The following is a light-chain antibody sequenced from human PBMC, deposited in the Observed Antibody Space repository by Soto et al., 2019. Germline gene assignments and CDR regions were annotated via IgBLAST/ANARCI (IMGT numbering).Light chain of an antibody. CDR1: QSVSSY. CDR2: DAS. Sequence: EIVLTQSPATLSLSPGERATLSCRASQSVSSYLAWYQQKPGQAPRLLIYDASNSATGIPARFSGSGPGTDFTLTISSPEPEDFAVYYCQQRSNWPLTFGGGTKVEIK. CDR3: QQRSNWPLT. V-gene: IGKV3-11*01. J-gene: IGKJ4*01.